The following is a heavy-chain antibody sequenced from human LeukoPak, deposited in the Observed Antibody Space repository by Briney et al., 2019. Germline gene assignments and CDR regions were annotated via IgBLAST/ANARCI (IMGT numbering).Heavy chain of an antibody. D-gene: IGHD6-19*01. CDR3: AVLRRSGGFPNAFDI. V-gene: IGHV3-23*01. CDR2: ISGSGGST. Sequence: EPGGSLGLSCAASGFTFSSYAMSWVRQAPGKGLEWVSAISGSGGSTYYADSVKGRFTISRDNSKNTLYLQMNSLRAEDTAVYYCAVLRRSGGFPNAFDIWGQGTMVTVSS. J-gene: IGHJ3*02. CDR1: GFTFSSYA.